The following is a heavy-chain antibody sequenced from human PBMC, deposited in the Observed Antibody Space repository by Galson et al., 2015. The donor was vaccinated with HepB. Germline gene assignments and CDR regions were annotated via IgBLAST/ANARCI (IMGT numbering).Heavy chain of an antibody. D-gene: IGHD4-17*01. CDR1: GGTFSSYA. V-gene: IGHV1-69*06. CDR3: ARELATVTPGEAYYYGMDV. CDR2: IIPIFGTA. J-gene: IGHJ6*02. Sequence: SVKVSCKASGGTFSSYAISWVRQAPGQGLEWMGGIIPIFGTANYAQKFQGRVTITADKSTSTAYMELSSLRSEDTAVYYCARELATVTPGEAYYYGMDVWGQGTTVTVSS.